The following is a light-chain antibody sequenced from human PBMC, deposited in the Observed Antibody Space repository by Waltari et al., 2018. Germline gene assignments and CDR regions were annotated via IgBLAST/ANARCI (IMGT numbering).Light chain of an antibody. CDR2: KTN. CDR1: SLRSHY. CDR3: HSREPTSNRVL. V-gene: IGLV3-19*01. Sequence: SSELTQDPAVSVALGQTVRITCQGDSLRSHYPSWYQQKPGQAPILLIYKTNTRPSGIPDRFSGSTYGDSASLTISGAQAEDEAVYYWHSREPTSNRVLFGRGTKLTVL. J-gene: IGLJ2*01.